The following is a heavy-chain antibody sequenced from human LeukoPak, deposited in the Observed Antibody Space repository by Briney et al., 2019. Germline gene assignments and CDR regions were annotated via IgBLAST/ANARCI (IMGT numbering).Heavy chain of an antibody. CDR1: GGSIRSSGYY. D-gene: IGHD3-9*01. V-gene: IGHV4-39*01. CDR3: ARRGDILTDYAFDY. Sequence: SETLSLTCTVSGGSIRSSGYYWGWIRLPPGKGLEWIGNVYYTGSTYYNPSLKSGVTISVDTSKNQFSLKLNSVTAADTAVYYCARRGDILTDYAFDYWGQGTLVTVSS. J-gene: IGHJ4*02. CDR2: VYYTGST.